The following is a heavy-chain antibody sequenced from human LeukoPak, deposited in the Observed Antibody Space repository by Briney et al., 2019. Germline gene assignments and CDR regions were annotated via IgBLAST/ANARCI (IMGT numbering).Heavy chain of an antibody. J-gene: IGHJ4*02. Sequence: ASVKVSCKASVFTFTTYYIHWVRQAPGQGLEWTGWINPNSGVTNYAQKFQGRVTMTRDKSISTVYMELSSPRSDDTALYYCARCASGGWWYLDYWGQGTLVTVSS. V-gene: IGHV1-2*02. CDR3: ARCASGGWWYLDY. CDR2: INPNSGVT. D-gene: IGHD2-15*01. CDR1: VFTFTTYY.